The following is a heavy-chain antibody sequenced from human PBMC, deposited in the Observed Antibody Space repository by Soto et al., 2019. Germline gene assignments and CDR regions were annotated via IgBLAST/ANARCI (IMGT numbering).Heavy chain of an antibody. V-gene: IGHV4-59*01. J-gene: IGHJ4*02. Sequence: SETLSLTCTVSGGSISSYYWSWIRQPPGKGLEWIGYIYYSGSTNYNPSLKSRVTISVDTSKNQFSLKLSSVTAADTAVYYCARANPITIFGVVSHDYWGQGTLVTVSS. CDR3: ARANPITIFGVVSHDY. CDR1: GGSISSYY. D-gene: IGHD3-3*01. CDR2: IYYSGST.